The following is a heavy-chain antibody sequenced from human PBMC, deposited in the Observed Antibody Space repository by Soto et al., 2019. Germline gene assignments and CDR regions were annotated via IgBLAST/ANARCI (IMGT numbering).Heavy chain of an antibody. V-gene: IGHV3-9*01. CDR1: GFTFSSYS. CDR3: AKDLYGYGSGLAY. Sequence: GGSLRLSCAASGFTFSSYSMSWVRQAPGKGLEWVSGISWNSGSIGYADSVKGRFTISRDNAKNSLYLQMNSLGAEDTALYYCAKDLYGYGSGLAYWGQGTLVTVSS. CDR2: ISWNSGSI. J-gene: IGHJ4*02. D-gene: IGHD5-18*01.